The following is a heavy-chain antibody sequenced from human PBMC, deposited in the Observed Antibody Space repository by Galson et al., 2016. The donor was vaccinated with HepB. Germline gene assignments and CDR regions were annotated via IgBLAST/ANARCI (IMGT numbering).Heavy chain of an antibody. CDR1: GGTFSNFA. Sequence: SVKVSCKASGGTFSNFAISWVRQAPGQGLEWLGGIIPIFGTANYAQKFHGRVTITADASTTTAYMELSSLTSEDTAVYYCARDGGGQVVLEDYYYYYYMDVWGKGTTVTVSS. CDR2: IIPIFGTA. D-gene: IGHD6-6*01. CDR3: ARDGGGQVVLEDYYYYYYMDV. V-gene: IGHV1-69*13. J-gene: IGHJ6*03.